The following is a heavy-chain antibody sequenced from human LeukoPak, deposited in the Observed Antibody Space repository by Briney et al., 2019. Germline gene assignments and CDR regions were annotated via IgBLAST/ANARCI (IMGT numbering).Heavy chain of an antibody. CDR2: IYYSGST. J-gene: IGHJ2*01. CDR1: GGSVSSGNFY. Sequence: SETLSLTCTVSGGSVSSGNFYWSWIRQPAGKGLEWIGYIYYSGSTNYNPSLKSRVTISVDTSKNQFSLKLSSVTAADTAVYYCARHLDYYDSSGYYGIWYFDLWGRGTLVTVSS. D-gene: IGHD3-22*01. V-gene: IGHV4-61*10. CDR3: ARHLDYYDSSGYYGIWYFDL.